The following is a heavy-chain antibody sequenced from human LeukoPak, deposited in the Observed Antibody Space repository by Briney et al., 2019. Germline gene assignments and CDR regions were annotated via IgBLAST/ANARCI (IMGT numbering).Heavy chain of an antibody. CDR3: ARTGSGSGNNRFWFDP. J-gene: IGHJ5*02. V-gene: IGHV4-61*02. Sequence: SQTLSLTCTVSGGSISSGSYYWSRIRQPAGKGLEWIGRIYTSGSTNYNPSLKSRVTISVDTSKNQFSLKLSSVTAADTAVYYCARTGSGSGNNRFWFDPWGQGTLVTVSS. CDR2: IYTSGST. D-gene: IGHD3-10*01. CDR1: GGSISSGSYY.